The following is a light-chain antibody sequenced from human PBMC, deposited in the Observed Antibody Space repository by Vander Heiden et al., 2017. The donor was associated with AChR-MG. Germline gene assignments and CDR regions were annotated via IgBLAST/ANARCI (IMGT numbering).Light chain of an antibody. CDR1: SSNIGSNA. J-gene: IGLJ3*02. CDR3: AAWDDSLNGWV. V-gene: IGLV1-44*01. CDR2: SNN. Sequence: QSVLTQPPSASGTPRQRVPTSCSGSSSNIGSNAVNWYQQLPGTAPKLLIYSNNQRPSGVPDRFSGSKSGTSASLAISGLQSEDEADYYCAAWDDSLNGWVFGGGTKLTVL.